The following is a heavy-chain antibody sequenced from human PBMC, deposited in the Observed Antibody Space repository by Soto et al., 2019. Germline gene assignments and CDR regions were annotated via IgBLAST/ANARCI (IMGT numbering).Heavy chain of an antibody. CDR3: ARDSGPVPYYFDY. CDR1: GFTFSSYG. J-gene: IGHJ4*02. V-gene: IGHV3-33*01. Sequence: GGSLRLSCAASGFTFSSYGMHWVRQAPGKGLEWVAVIWYDGSNKYYADSVKGRFTISRDNSKNTLYLQMNSLRAEDTAVYYCARDSGPVPYYFDYWGQGALVTVSS. CDR2: IWYDGSNK.